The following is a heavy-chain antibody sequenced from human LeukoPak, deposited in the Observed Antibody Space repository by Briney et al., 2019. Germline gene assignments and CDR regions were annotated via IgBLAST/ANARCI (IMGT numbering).Heavy chain of an antibody. Sequence: GGSLRLSCAASGFTFSSYSMNWVRQAPGKGLEWVSSISSSSSYIYYADSVKGRFTISRDNAKNSLYLQMNSLRAEDTAVYYCARAGWGYYFDYWGQGTLVTVSS. CDR2: ISSSSSYI. D-gene: IGHD3-16*01. CDR1: GFTFSSYS. V-gene: IGHV3-21*01. CDR3: ARAGWGYYFDY. J-gene: IGHJ4*02.